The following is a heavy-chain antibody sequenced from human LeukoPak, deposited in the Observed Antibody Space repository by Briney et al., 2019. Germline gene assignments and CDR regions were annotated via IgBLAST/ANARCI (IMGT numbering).Heavy chain of an antibody. CDR2: MNPNSGNT. CDR3: AGGYSDSLLFYYGMDV. D-gene: IGHD4-17*01. J-gene: IGHJ6*02. Sequence: ASVKVSCKASGYTFTSYDINWVRQATGQGLEWMGWMNPNSGNTGYAQKFQGRVTMTRNTSISTAYMELSSLRSEDTAVYYCAGGYSDSLLFYYGMDVWGQGTTVTVSS. CDR1: GYTFTSYD. V-gene: IGHV1-8*01.